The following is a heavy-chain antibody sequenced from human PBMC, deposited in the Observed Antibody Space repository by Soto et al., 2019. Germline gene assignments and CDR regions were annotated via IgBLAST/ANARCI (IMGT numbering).Heavy chain of an antibody. J-gene: IGHJ4*02. CDR3: ARELSRVRGVIYFDY. CDR1: GGSISSYY. Sequence: SETLSLTCTVSGGSISSYYWSWIRQPAGKGLEWIGRIYTSGSANYNPSLKSRVTMSVDTSKNQFSLKLSSVTAADTAVYYCARELSRVRGVIYFDYWGQGTLVTVSS. V-gene: IGHV4-4*07. CDR2: IYTSGSA. D-gene: IGHD3-10*01.